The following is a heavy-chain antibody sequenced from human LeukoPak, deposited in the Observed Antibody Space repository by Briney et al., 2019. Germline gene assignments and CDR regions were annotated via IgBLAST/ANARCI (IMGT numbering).Heavy chain of an antibody. D-gene: IGHD3-10*01. CDR2: IYDSGST. CDR1: GGSISSGGYY. CDR3: ARGLSAVWFGPEYYFDY. V-gene: IGHV4-31*03. J-gene: IGHJ4*02. Sequence: PSQTLSLTCTVSGGSISSGGYYWSWIRQHPGKGLEWIGYIYDSGSTCYNPSLKSRVTIPLDTSKNQFSLKLSSVTAADTAVYYCARGLSAVWFGPEYYFDYWGQGTLVTVSS.